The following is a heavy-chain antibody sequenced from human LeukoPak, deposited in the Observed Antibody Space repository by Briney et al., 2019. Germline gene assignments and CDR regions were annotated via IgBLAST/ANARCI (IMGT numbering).Heavy chain of an antibody. Sequence: ASVKVSCKASGGTFSSYAISWVRQAPGQGLEWMGGIIPIFGTANYAQKFQGRVTITADESTSTAYMELSSLRSEDTAVYYCARDQATIAARWGANMDVWGKGTTVTVSS. V-gene: IGHV1-69*13. CDR1: GGTFSSYA. CDR3: ARDQATIAARWGANMDV. J-gene: IGHJ6*03. D-gene: IGHD6-6*01. CDR2: IIPIFGTA.